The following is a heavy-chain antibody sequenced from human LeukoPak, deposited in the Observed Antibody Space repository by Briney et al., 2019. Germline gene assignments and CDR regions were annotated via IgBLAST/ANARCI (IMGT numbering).Heavy chain of an antibody. J-gene: IGHJ4*02. D-gene: IGHD3-10*01. CDR2: IYYSGST. CDR3: ARVLREGNYYGSGSYYKMGFDY. CDR1: GGSFSGYY. V-gene: IGHV4-59*01. Sequence: SETLSLTCAVYGGSFSGYYWSWIRQPPGRGLEWIGYIYYSGSTNYNPSLKSRVTISVDTSKNQFSLKLSSVTAADTAVYYCARVLREGNYYGSGSYYKMGFDYWGQGTLVTVSS.